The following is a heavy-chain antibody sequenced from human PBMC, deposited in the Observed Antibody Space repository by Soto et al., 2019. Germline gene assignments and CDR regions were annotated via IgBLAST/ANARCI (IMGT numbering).Heavy chain of an antibody. CDR1: GFSLSTSGMC. D-gene: IGHD3-10*01. CDR2: IDWDDDK. CDR3: ARSRLWFGELGTYYFDY. J-gene: IGHJ4*02. Sequence: SGPTLVKPTQTLTLTCTFSGFSLSTSGMCVSWIRQPPGKALEWLALIDWDDDKYYSTSLKTRLTISKDTSKNQVVLTMTNMDPVDTATYYCARSRLWFGELGTYYFDYWGQGTLVTVSS. V-gene: IGHV2-70*01.